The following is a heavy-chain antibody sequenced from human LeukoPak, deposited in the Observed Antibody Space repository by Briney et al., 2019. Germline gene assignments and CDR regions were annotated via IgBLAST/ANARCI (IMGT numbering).Heavy chain of an antibody. CDR2: LHDRGST. Sequence: PSETLSLTCTVSGGTISRYYWNWIRQPPAKGLEWIGYLHDRGSTKYNPSLMSRVAISVATSKNQFSLTLSSVTAAHTAVYYCARWYYSGWAFDYWGQGTLVTVSS. V-gene: IGHV4-59*08. CDR3: ARWYYSGWAFDY. J-gene: IGHJ4*02. CDR1: GGTISRYY. D-gene: IGHD6-19*01.